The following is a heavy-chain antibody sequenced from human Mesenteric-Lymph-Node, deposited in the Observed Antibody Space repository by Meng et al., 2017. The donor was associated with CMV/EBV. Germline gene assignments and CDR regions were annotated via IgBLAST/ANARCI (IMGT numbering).Heavy chain of an antibody. CDR1: AYN. V-gene: IGHV4-34*01. D-gene: IGHD3-10*01. CDR3: ARGRQYYGSGSYPPWAFYFDY. CDR2: INHSGST. J-gene: IGHJ4*02. Sequence: AYNWSWIRQPTVKGLEWIGEINHSGSTNYNPSLKSRVTISVDTSKNQFSLKLSSVTAADTALYYCARGRQYYGSGSYPPWAFYFDYWGQGTLVTVSS.